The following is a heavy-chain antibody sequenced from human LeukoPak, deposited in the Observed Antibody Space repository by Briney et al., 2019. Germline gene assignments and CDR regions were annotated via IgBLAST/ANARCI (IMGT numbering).Heavy chain of an antibody. D-gene: IGHD1-26*01. CDR2: IIPIFGTA. CDR1: GYTFTSYD. J-gene: IGHJ4*02. CDR3: ARDRGGSYSYNYFDY. V-gene: IGHV1-69*13. Sequence: ASVKVSCKASGYTFTSYDINWVRQAPGQGLEWMGGIIPIFGTANYAQKFQGRVTITADESTSTAYMELSSLRSEDTAVYYCARDRGGSYSYNYFDYWGQGTLVTVSS.